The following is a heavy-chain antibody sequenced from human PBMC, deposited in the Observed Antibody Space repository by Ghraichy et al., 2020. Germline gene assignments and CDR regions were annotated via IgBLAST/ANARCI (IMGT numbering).Heavy chain of an antibody. V-gene: IGHV4-34*01. D-gene: IGHD3-16*01. CDR1: GGSFSGYY. Sequence: SETLSLTCAVYGGSFSGYYWSWIRQPPGKGLEWIGEINHSGSTNYNPSLKSRVTISVDTSKNQFSLKLSSVTAADTAVYYCARACPGRGSSHRWGCDYYYGMDVWGQGTTVTVSS. CDR2: INHSGST. J-gene: IGHJ6*02. CDR3: ARACPGRGSSHRWGCDYYYGMDV.